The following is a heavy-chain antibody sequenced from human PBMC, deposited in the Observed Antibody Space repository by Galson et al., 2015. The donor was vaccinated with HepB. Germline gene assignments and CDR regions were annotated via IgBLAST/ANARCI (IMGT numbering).Heavy chain of an antibody. CDR1: GDSVSSNSAA. J-gene: IGHJ4*02. Sequence: CAISGDSVSSNSAAWNWIRQSPSRGLEWLGRTYYRSKWYNDYAVFVKSRITINPDTSKNQFSLQLNSVTPEDTAVYYCARDGTPQWLVPPQYYFDYWGQGTLVTVSS. V-gene: IGHV6-1*01. CDR3: ARDGTPQWLVPPQYYFDY. D-gene: IGHD6-19*01. CDR2: TYYRSKWYN.